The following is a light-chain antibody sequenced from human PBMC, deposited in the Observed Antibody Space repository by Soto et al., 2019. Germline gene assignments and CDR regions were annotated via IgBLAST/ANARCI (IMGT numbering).Light chain of an antibody. CDR2: GNS. CDR3: QSYDSSLSGSYV. Sequence: QSVLTQPPSVSGAPGQRVTISSTGSSSNIGAGYDVHWYQQLPGTAPKLLIYGNSNRPSGVPDRFSGSKSGTSASLAITGLQAEDEADYYCQSYDSSLSGSYVFGTGTKATV. V-gene: IGLV1-40*01. CDR1: SSNIGAGYD. J-gene: IGLJ1*01.